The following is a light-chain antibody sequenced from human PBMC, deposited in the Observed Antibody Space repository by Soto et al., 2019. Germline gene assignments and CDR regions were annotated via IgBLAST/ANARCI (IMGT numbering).Light chain of an antibody. V-gene: IGKV1-6*01. Sequence: AIQMTQSPSSLSASVGDRVTITCRASQGIGTELGWYQQRPGKAPRLLIYGTSTLQYGVPSRFSGSVSDTDFTLIISSLQPEDFATYLCLQDASYPRSFGQGTKVEIK. J-gene: IGKJ1*01. CDR1: QGIGTE. CDR3: LQDASYPRS. CDR2: GTS.